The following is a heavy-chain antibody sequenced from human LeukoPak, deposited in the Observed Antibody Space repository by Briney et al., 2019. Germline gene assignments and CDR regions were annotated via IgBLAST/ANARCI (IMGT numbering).Heavy chain of an antibody. Sequence: GASVKVSCKTSGYTFTSYYLHWVRQAPGQGLQWMGVIHPSGGSTSLGQNFQGRVTMTRDTSTSTVYMELSSLRSEDTAVYYCARMSMDPAMVTNFFDYWGQGTLVTVSS. CDR3: ARMSMDPAMVTNFFDY. V-gene: IGHV1-46*01. D-gene: IGHD5-18*01. CDR2: IHPSGGST. CDR1: GYTFTSYY. J-gene: IGHJ4*02.